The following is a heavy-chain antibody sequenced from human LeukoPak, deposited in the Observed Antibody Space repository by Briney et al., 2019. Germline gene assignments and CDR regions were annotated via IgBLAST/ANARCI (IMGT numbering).Heavy chain of an antibody. Sequence: GGSLRLSCAASGFSFSSYAMSWVRQAPGKGLEWVSAITGSGESTDYADSVKGRFTISRDNSKNTLYLQMNSLRAEDTAVYYCAKRSGSSYGYFDYWGQGTLVTVFS. CDR2: ITGSGEST. V-gene: IGHV3-23*01. D-gene: IGHD3-10*01. J-gene: IGHJ4*02. CDR1: GFSFSSYA. CDR3: AKRSGSSYGYFDY.